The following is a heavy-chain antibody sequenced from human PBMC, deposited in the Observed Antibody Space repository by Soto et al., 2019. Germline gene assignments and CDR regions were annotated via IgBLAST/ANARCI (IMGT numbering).Heavy chain of an antibody. V-gene: IGHV3-23*01. D-gene: IGHD3-9*01. J-gene: IGHJ5*01. CDR3: AKEDDSLTGYFNEFLVS. CDR2: ISGSGDKT. CDR1: GFTFSSYA. Sequence: GSLRLSCVGSGFTFSSYAMSWVRQAPGKGLEWVSSISGSGDKTFTAETVKGRFTISRDNSKSTLYLQMNSLRAEDTAVYYCAKEDDSLTGYFNEFLVSWGHGALVTVSS.